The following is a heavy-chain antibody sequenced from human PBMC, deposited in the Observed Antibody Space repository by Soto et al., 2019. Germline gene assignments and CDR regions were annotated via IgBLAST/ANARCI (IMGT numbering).Heavy chain of an antibody. CDR3: ARVGTMVREGLDP. D-gene: IGHD3-10*01. V-gene: IGHV4-31*03. J-gene: IGHJ5*02. CDR1: GGSISSGGYY. Sequence: QVQLQESGPGLVKPSQTLSLTCTVSGGSISSGGYYWSWIRQHPGKVLEWIGYTYYSGSTYYNPSLKSRVTRSVDTSKSQFSLKLSSVTAADTAVYYCARVGTMVREGLDPWGQGTLVTVSS. CDR2: TYYSGST.